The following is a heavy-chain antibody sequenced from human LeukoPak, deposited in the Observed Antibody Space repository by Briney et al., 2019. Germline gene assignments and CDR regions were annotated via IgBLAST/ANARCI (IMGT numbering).Heavy chain of an antibody. Sequence: GGSLRLSCAASGFTVSNKYMTWVRQAPGKGLEWVSLIYSGGSTYYADSVKGRFTISRDNSKNTLYLQMNSLRAEDTAVYYCASGRGSYHAFDIWGQGTMVTVSS. CDR1: GFTVSNKY. CDR3: ASGRGSYHAFDI. V-gene: IGHV3-53*01. J-gene: IGHJ3*02. CDR2: IYSGGST. D-gene: IGHD1-26*01.